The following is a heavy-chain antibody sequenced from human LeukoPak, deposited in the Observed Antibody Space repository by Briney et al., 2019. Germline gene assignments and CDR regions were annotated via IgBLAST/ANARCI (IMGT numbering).Heavy chain of an antibody. D-gene: IGHD1-1*01. CDR2: MNPNSGNT. J-gene: IGHJ4*02. CDR1: GYTFTSYD. Sequence: ASVKVSCKASGYTFTSYDINWVRQATGQGLEWMGWMNPNSGNTGYAQKFQGRLTMTEDTSTDTAYMELSSLRSEDTAMYYCAAANWNPLDYWGQGTLVTVSS. V-gene: IGHV1-8*01. CDR3: AAANWNPLDY.